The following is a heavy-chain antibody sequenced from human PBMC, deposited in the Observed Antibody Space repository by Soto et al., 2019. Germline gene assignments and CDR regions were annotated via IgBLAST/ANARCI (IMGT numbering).Heavy chain of an antibody. J-gene: IGHJ6*02. CDR1: GGSISSGGYS. D-gene: IGHD3-16*02. CDR3: ARGGRLRLGELSSPPYYYYGMDV. V-gene: IGHV4-30-2*01. CDR2: IYHSGST. Sequence: QLQLQESGSGLVKPSQTLSLTCAVSGGSISSGGYSWSWIRQPPGKGLEWIGYIYHSGSTYYNPSLKSRVTISVDRSKNQFSLKLSSVTAADTAVYYCARGGRLRLGELSSPPYYYYGMDVWGQGTTVTVSS.